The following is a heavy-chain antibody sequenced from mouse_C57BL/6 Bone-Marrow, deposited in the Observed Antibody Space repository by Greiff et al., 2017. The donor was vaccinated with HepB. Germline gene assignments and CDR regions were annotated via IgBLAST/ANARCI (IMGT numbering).Heavy chain of an antibody. D-gene: IGHD2-1*01. CDR3: AEGNYGYFDV. CDR1: GYTFTSYG. CDR2: IYPRSGNT. V-gene: IGHV1-81*01. Sequence: QVQLKESGAELARPGASVKLSCKASGYTFTSYGISWVKQRTGQGLEWIGEIYPRSGNTYYNEKFKGKATLTADKSSSTAYMELRSLTSEDSAVYFCAEGNYGYFDVWGTGTTVTVSS. J-gene: IGHJ1*03.